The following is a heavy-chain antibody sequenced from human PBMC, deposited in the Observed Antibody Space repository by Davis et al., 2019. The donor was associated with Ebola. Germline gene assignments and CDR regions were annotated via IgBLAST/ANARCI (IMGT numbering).Heavy chain of an antibody. Sequence: PGGSLRLSCAASGFTFSSYWMHWVRQAPGKGLVWVSRINSVGSSTRYADSVKGRFTISRDNAKNTLYLQMNSLRAEDTAVYYCARGGGGSGYNRYFDYWGQGTLVTVSS. J-gene: IGHJ4*02. CDR3: ARGGGGSGYNRYFDY. V-gene: IGHV3-74*01. D-gene: IGHD3-3*01. CDR2: INSVGSST. CDR1: GFTFSSYW.